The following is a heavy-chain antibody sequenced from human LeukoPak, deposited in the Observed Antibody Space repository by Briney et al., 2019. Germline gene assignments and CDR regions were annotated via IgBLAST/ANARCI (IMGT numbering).Heavy chain of an antibody. J-gene: IGHJ3*02. CDR1: GFTFSSYA. D-gene: IGHD3-3*01. V-gene: IGHV3-30-3*01. CDR3: ARDLRFLEWVYDAFDI. CDR2: ISYDGSNK. Sequence: GGSLRLSCAASGFTFSSYAMHWVRQAPGKGLEWVAVISYDGSNKYYADSVKGRFTISRDNSKNTLYLQMNSLRAEDTAVYYCARDLRFLEWVYDAFDIWGQGTMVTVSS.